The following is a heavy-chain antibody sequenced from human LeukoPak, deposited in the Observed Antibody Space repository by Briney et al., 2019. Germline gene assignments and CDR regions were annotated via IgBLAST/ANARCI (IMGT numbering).Heavy chain of an antibody. V-gene: IGHV3-33*01. J-gene: IGHJ4*02. CDR2: IWYDASEK. D-gene: IGHD3-16*01. CDR3: ARWGDNKIPDY. Sequence: PGRSLRLSCVASGFTFSSHGMHWVRQAPGKGLEWVAVIWYDASEKYYADSVKGRFTISRDNSKNTLYLQMNSLRAEDTAVYYCARWGDNKIPDYWGQGTLVTVSS. CDR1: GFTFSSHG.